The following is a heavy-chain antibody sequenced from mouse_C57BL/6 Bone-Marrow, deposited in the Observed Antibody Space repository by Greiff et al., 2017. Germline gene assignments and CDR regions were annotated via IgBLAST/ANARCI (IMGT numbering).Heavy chain of an antibody. D-gene: IGHD1-1*01. CDR3: ARDYGSSYEGFDY. CDR2: IYPGSGST. Sequence: QVQLQQPGAELVKPGASVKMSCKASGYTFISYWITWVKQRPGQGLEWIGDIYPGSGSTNYNEKFKSKATLTVDTSSSTAYMQLSSLTSEDSAVYYCARDYGSSYEGFDYWGQGTTLTVSS. V-gene: IGHV1-55*01. CDR1: GYTFISYW. J-gene: IGHJ2*01.